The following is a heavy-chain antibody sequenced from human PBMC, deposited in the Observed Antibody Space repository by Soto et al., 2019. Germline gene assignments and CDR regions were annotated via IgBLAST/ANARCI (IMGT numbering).Heavy chain of an antibody. CDR2: IDNSGST. D-gene: IGHD3-3*01. CDR1: GGSISNYF. CDR3: ARGGQDFWSGPFDY. V-gene: IGHV4-4*07. Sequence: QGQLQESGPGLVKPSETLSLTCTVSGGSISNYFCNWIRQPAGKGLEWIGRIDNSGSTNYNPSLKNRITMSADTSRNQFSLKLNSVTAADTAVYYCARGGQDFWSGPFDYWGQGALVTVSS. J-gene: IGHJ4*02.